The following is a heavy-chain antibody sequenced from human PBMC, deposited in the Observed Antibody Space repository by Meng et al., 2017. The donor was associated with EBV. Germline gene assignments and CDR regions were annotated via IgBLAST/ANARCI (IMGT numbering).Heavy chain of an antibody. Sequence: QGQLVQSGAEVKKPGASVKVSCKASGYTFTGYYMHWVRQAAGQGLEWMGRINPNSGGTNYAQKFQGRVTMTRDTSISTAYMELSRLRSDDTAVYYCARVGIAVAGTGDYWGQGTLVTVSS. CDR1: GYTFTGYY. CDR2: INPNSGGT. J-gene: IGHJ4*02. CDR3: ARVGIAVAGTGDY. V-gene: IGHV1-2*06. D-gene: IGHD6-19*01.